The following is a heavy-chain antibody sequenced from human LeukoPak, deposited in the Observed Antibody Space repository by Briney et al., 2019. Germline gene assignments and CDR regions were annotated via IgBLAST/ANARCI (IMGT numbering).Heavy chain of an antibody. V-gene: IGHV1-69*01. CDR1: GGTFSSYA. J-gene: IGHJ6*02. CDR3: ARSDSPDYYGMDV. D-gene: IGHD4-11*01. CDR2: IIPIFGTA. Sequence: SVTVSCTASGGTFSSYAISWVRQAPGQGLEWMGGIIPIFGTANYAQKFQGRVTITADESTSTAYMELSSLRSEDTAVYYCARSDSPDYYGMDVWGQGTTVTVSS.